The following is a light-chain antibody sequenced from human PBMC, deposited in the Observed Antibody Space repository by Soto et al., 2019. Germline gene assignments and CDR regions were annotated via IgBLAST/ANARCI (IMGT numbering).Light chain of an antibody. CDR2: DAS. CDR1: QSIGRF. CDR3: QQCYMGWT. V-gene: IGKV1-5*01. J-gene: IGKJ1*01. Sequence: DIQMTQSPSTLSASVGDRVTITCRASQSIGRFLAWYQHQPGKAPKLLIYDASTLESGVPSRFSGTGSGTEFTFSIHSLQHEEFGTYYCQQCYMGWTFGQGTTVDFK.